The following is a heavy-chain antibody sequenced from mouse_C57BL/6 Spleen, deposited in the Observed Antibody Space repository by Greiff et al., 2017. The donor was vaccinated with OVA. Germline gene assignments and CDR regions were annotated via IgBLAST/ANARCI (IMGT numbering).Heavy chain of an antibody. V-gene: IGHV1-80*01. CDR3: ARITTVVAHFDY. J-gene: IGHJ2*01. D-gene: IGHD1-1*01. CDR1: GYAFSSYW. Sequence: VQLQQSGAELVKPGASVKISCKASGYAFSSYWMNWVKQRPGKGLEWIGQIYPEDGDTTYNGKFKGKATLTADKSSSTAYMQLSSLTSEDSAVYFCARITTVVAHFDYWGQGTTLTVSS. CDR2: IYPEDGDT.